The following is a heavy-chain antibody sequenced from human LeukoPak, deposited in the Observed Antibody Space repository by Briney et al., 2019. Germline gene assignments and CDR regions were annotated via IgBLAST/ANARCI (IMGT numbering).Heavy chain of an antibody. CDR2: ISSGVTTE. J-gene: IGHJ5*02. D-gene: IGHD1-20*01. CDR3: ARFNLGWLDP. Sequence: GGSLRLSCAASRFPFKSYAMSWVRQAPGKGLEWISYISSGVTTEYYADSVKGRFTISRDDAKNSLYLQMDSLRAEDTAVYYCARFNLGWLDPWGQGALVTVSS. CDR1: RFPFKSYA. V-gene: IGHV3-48*01.